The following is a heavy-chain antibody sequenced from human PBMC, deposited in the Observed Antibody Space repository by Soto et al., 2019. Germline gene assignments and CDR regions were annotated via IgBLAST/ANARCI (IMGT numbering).Heavy chain of an antibody. CDR2: ISYSGST. CDR3: ARADPDASVGY. V-gene: IGHV4-59*01. Sequence: SETLSLTCTVSGGSMSSYYWTWLRQSPGRGLEWIGYISYSGSTYYNPSLKSRVTISADTSKDQFSLRMNSMIAADTAVYYCARADPDASVGYWGQGTLVTVSS. D-gene: IGHD2-15*01. CDR1: GGSMSSYY. J-gene: IGHJ4*02.